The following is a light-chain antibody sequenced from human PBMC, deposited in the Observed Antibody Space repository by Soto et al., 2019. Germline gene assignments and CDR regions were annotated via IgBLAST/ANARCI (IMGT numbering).Light chain of an antibody. CDR1: QSVSSY. V-gene: IGKV3-11*01. CDR3: QQRSNWHS. J-gene: IGKJ3*01. Sequence: EILLTQSPATLSLSPGERSTLCCRASQSVSSYLAWYQQKPGQAPRLLIYDASNRATGIPARFSGSGSGTDFTLTISSLEPEDFAVYYCQQRSNWHSFGPGTKVDIK. CDR2: DAS.